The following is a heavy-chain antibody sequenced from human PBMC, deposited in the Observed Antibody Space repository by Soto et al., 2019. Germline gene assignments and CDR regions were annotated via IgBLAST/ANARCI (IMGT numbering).Heavy chain of an antibody. CDR2: IYWDDDK. Sequence: QITLKESGPTLVKPTQTLTPTCTFSWISLRTSGVGVGWLRLPPGKALEWLALIYWDDDKRYSPSLKSRLTITKDTTKNPVILTMTNMDPVETATYYCAHTEAYMVGPVWGQGPLVTVSS. J-gene: IGHJ1*01. CDR1: WISLRTSGVG. V-gene: IGHV2-5*02. CDR3: AHTEAYMVGPV. D-gene: IGHD3-10*01.